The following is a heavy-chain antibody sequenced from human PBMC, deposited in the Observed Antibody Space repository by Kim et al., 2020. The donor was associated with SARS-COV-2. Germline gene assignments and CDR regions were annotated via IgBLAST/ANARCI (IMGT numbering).Heavy chain of an antibody. CDR3: TRGSGGGNSGY. D-gene: IGHD2-21*02. J-gene: IGHJ4*02. Sequence: RPGGGRGWRGRIDPPNSYINTNPSFQGHVTISLDKSINTAYLRWSSLRASDTAIYYCTRGSGGGNSGYWGQGTLVTVSS. CDR2: IDPPNSYI. V-gene: IGHV5-10-1*01.